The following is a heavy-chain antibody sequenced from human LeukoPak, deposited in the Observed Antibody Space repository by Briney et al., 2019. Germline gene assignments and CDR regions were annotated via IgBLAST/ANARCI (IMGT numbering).Heavy chain of an antibody. V-gene: IGHV3-23*01. CDR1: GFIFSNYA. CDR2: ISGRSDNT. J-gene: IGHJ4*02. CDR3: AKWGDYDALTGYYVSDF. D-gene: IGHD3-9*01. Sequence: PGASLRLSCVASGFIFSNYAMYWVRQAPGKGLEWVSAISGRSDNTYYADSVKGRFTLSRDSSKNTLYLQMNSLRADDTAVYYCAKWGDYDALTGYYVSDFWGQGTLVTVSS.